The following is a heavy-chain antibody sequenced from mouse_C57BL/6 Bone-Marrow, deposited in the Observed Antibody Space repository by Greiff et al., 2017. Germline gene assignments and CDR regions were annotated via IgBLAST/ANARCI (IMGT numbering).Heavy chain of an antibody. Sequence: EVMLVASGGGLVQPGGSLTLSCAASGFTFSDYGMAWVRQAPRKGPEWVAFISNLAYSIYYADTVTGRFPISRENAKNTLYLEMSSLRSEDTAMYYCARWDYYGSSRGGYFDVWGTGTTVTVSS. CDR2: ISNLAYSI. CDR1: GFTFSDYG. J-gene: IGHJ1*03. V-gene: IGHV5-15*01. CDR3: ARWDYYGSSRGGYFDV. D-gene: IGHD1-1*01.